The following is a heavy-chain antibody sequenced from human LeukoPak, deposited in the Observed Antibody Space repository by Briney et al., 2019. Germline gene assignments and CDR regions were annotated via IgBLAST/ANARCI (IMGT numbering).Heavy chain of an antibody. Sequence: PGRSLRLSYAASGFTFSTYGMHWVRQAPGKGLEWVAVIWFDGTIKFYADSVKGRFTISRDNSKNTLYLQMNSLRAEDTGVYYCARGVDTSGVDYWGQGTLVTVSS. CDR1: GFTFSTYG. J-gene: IGHJ4*02. CDR2: IWFDGTIK. V-gene: IGHV3-33*01. CDR3: ARGVDTSGVDY. D-gene: IGHD3-22*01.